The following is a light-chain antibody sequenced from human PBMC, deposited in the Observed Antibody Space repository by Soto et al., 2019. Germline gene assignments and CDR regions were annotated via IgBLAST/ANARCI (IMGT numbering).Light chain of an antibody. CDR2: DVD. V-gene: IGLV2-11*01. CDR1: SSDFGDYTP. Sequence: QSVLTQPRSVSGSPGQSVTISCTGTSSDFGDYTPVSWYQHHPGKAPKFMIYDVDKRPSGVPDRFSGSKSGNTASLTISGLQPEDEADYYCCSYAGTYVFGTGTKVTVL. CDR3: CSYAGTYV. J-gene: IGLJ1*01.